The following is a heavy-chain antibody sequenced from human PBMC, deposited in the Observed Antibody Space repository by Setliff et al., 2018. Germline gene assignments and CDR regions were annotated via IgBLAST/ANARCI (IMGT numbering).Heavy chain of an antibody. D-gene: IGHD6-19*01. CDR2: INHSGSS. CDR1: GGSFSDYH. CDR3: ARGGGYNSGSYRGGFYYMDV. J-gene: IGHJ6*03. V-gene: IGHV4-34*01. Sequence: SETLSLTCAVYGGSFSDYHWSWIRQTPGKGLEWIGKINHSGSSTYNPSLKSRVTISLYTSKSQFSLTLSPVTAADTAVHYCARGGGYNSGSYRGGFYYMDVWGKGTTVTVSS.